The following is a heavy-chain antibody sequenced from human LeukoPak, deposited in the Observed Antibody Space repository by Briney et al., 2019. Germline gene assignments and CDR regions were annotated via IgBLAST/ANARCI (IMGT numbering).Heavy chain of an antibody. CDR1: GFTFNSYG. D-gene: IGHD1-7*01. CDR2: ISYDGNKK. J-gene: IGHJ4*02. V-gene: IGHV3-30*19. CDR3: ARWKSLKGTFDY. Sequence: GRSLRLSCAASGFTFNSYGMHWVRQAPGKGLEWVAVISYDGNKKYYADSVKGRFTISRDNSKNTLYLQMNSLRAEDTAVYYCARWKSLKGTFDYWGQGTLVTVSS.